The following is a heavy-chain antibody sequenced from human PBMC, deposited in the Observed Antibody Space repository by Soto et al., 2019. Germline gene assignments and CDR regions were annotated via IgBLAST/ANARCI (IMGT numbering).Heavy chain of an antibody. Sequence: SETMYLTCTVSGGSINSGGDYWSWIRQHPGKGLEWIGYIYYSGSTYYNPSLKSRVTISVDTSKNQFSLKLSSVTAADTAVYYCARGVVTTVTTNYYYGMDVWGQGTTVTVSS. V-gene: IGHV4-31*03. CDR3: ARGVVTTVTTNYYYGMDV. J-gene: IGHJ6*02. CDR2: IYYSGST. CDR1: GGSINSGGDY. D-gene: IGHD4-17*01.